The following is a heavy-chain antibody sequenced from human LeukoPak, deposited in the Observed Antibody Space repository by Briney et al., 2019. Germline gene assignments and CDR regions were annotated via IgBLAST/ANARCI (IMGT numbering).Heavy chain of an antibody. D-gene: IGHD1-26*01. CDR1: GFTFSSYG. CDR2: ISYDGSNK. CDR3: AKDLSGNFDY. Sequence: GGSLRLSCAASGFTFSSYGMHWVRQAPGKGLEWVAVISYDGSNKYYADSVKGRFTISRDNSKNTLYLQMNSLRAEDTAVYYCAKDLSGNFDYWGQGTLSPSPQ. V-gene: IGHV3-30*18. J-gene: IGHJ4*02.